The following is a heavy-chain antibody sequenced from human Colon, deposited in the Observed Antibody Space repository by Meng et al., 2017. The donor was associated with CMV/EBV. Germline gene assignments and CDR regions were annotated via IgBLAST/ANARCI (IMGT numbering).Heavy chain of an antibody. J-gene: IGHJ4*02. Sequence: ASVKVSCKSSGYTFTDYYIHWVRQAPGQGLEWMGWIDPKSGGTKYPQAFQGRVTMSSDTSMTTAYLDISGLRSDDTVIYYCARSEFWNSFYKHIDLDSWGQGTLVTVSS. CDR3: ARSEFWNSFYKHIDLDS. D-gene: IGHD3/OR15-3a*01. CDR1: GYTFTDYY. V-gene: IGHV1-2*02. CDR2: IDPKSGGT.